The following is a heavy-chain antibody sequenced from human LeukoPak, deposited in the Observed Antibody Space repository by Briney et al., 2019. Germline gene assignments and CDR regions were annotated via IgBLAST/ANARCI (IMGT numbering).Heavy chain of an antibody. V-gene: IGHV4-4*09. D-gene: IGHD4-23*01. J-gene: IGHJ4*02. CDR1: GGSISSYY. CDR2: ISTSGST. Sequence: SETLSLTCTVSGGSISSYYWSWIRQPPGKGKNGFGYISTSGSTNSNPSLKSRVTISVDTSKNQFSLNLSSVTAADTAVYYCARLHGGKGQYYFDYWGQGTLVTVSS. CDR3: ARLHGGKGQYYFDY.